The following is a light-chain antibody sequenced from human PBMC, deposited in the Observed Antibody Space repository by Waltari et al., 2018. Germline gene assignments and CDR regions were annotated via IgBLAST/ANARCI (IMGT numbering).Light chain of an antibody. Sequence: ESQCVGGSLAWYEQNRRQAPWLLVYGASTSASGIPDRFSGSVSGKDVSLTISRLEPEDFALYYCQHYVRVPVTFGQGTKVEIK. J-gene: IGKJ1*01. CDR2: GAS. CDR1: QCVGGS. V-gene: IGKV3-20*01. CDR3: QHYVRVPVT.